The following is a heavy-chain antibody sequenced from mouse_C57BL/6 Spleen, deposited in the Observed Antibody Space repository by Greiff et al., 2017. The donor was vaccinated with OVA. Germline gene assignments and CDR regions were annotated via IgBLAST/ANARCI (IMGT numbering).Heavy chain of an antibody. Sequence: QVQLKQPGAELVMPGASVKLSCKASGYTFTSYWMHWVKQRPGQGLEWIGEIDPSDSYTNYNQKFKGKSTLTVDKSSSTAYMQLSSLTSEDSAVYYCAWGLGRYAMDYWGQGTSVTVSS. J-gene: IGHJ4*01. D-gene: IGHD4-1*01. CDR1: GYTFTSYW. CDR3: AWGLGRYAMDY. V-gene: IGHV1-69*01. CDR2: IDPSDSYT.